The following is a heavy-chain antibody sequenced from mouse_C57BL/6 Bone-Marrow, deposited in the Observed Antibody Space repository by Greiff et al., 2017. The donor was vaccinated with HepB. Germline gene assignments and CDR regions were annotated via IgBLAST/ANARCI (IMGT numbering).Heavy chain of an antibody. Sequence: EVKLQESGPVLVKPGASVKMSCKASGYTFTDYYMNWVKQSHGKSLEWIGVINPYNGGTSYNQKFKGKATLTVDKSSSTAYMALNSLTSEDSAVYYCARDFITTVVPYAMDYWGQGTSVTVSS. V-gene: IGHV1-19*01. CDR3: ARDFITTVVPYAMDY. CDR1: GYTFTDYY. J-gene: IGHJ4*01. CDR2: INPYNGGT. D-gene: IGHD1-1*01.